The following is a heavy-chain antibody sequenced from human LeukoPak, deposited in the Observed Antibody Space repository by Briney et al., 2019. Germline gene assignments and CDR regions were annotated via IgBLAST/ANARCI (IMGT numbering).Heavy chain of an antibody. V-gene: IGHV3-23*01. CDR3: AKDGPQTPNWNIRRRIYYYMDV. J-gene: IGHJ6*03. D-gene: IGHD1-1*01. Sequence: GGSLRLSCAASGFTATNAWMSWVRQAPGKGLEWVSAISGSGGSTYYADSVKGRFTISRDNSKNTLYLQMNSLRAEDTAVYYCAKDGPQTPNWNIRRRIYYYMDVWGKGTTVTVSS. CDR2: ISGSGGST. CDR1: GFTATNAW.